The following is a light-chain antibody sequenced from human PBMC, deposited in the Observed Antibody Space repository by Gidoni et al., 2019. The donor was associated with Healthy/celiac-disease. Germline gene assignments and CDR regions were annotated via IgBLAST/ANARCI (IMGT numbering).Light chain of an antibody. CDR3: QQRSNWPPLT. CDR1: QSVSSY. V-gene: IGKV3-11*01. CDR2: DAS. Sequence: DIVLTQSPATLSLSPGERATLSCRASQSVSSYLAWYQQKPGQAPRLLIYDASNRATGIPDRFSGSGSGTDCTLTISSLEPEDFAVYYCQQRSNWPPLTFGGGTKVEIK. J-gene: IGKJ4*01.